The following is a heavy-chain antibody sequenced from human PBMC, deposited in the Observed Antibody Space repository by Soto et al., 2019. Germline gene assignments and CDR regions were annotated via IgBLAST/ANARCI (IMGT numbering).Heavy chain of an antibody. CDR1: GYSFAGYW. Sequence: GESLKISCKGSGYSFAGYWITWVRQKPGKGLEWMGRIDPSGSQTYYSPSFRGHVTISVTKSITTAFLQWSSLRASDTAMYYCARQIYDSDTGPNFQYYFDSWGQGTPVTVSS. CDR3: ARQIYDSDTGPNFQYYFDS. CDR2: IDPSGSQT. V-gene: IGHV5-10-1*01. J-gene: IGHJ4*02. D-gene: IGHD3-22*01.